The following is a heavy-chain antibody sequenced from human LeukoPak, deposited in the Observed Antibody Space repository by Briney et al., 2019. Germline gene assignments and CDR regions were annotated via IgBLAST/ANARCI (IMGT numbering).Heavy chain of an antibody. CDR2: IYHSGST. CDR1: GYSISSGYY. V-gene: IGHV4-38-2*01. J-gene: IGHJ4*01. Sequence: SETLSLTCAVSGYSISSGYYWGWIRQPPGKGLEWIGSIYHSGSTCSSPSLKSRLTISVDTSKNQFSLRLSSVTAADTAVYYCARNLVMVRGLIADYWGHGTLVTVSS. D-gene: IGHD3-10*01. CDR3: ARNLVMVRGLIADY.